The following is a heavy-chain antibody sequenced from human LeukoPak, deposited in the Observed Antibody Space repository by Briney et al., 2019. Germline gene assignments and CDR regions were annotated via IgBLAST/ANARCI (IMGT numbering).Heavy chain of an antibody. J-gene: IGHJ6*02. V-gene: IGHV1-18*01. Sequence: GASVKVSCKASGYTFTSYGISWVRQAPGQGLEWMGWINGYNGNTRYARKFQGRVTMTTDTSTSTAYMEPKSLRSDDTGLFYCVRDSNPILHGMDVWGQGTTVTVSS. CDR1: GYTFTSYG. D-gene: IGHD4-11*01. CDR3: VRDSNPILHGMDV. CDR2: INGYNGNT.